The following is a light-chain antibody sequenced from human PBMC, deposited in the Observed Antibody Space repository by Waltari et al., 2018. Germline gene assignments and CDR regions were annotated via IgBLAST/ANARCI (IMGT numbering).Light chain of an antibody. CDR3: QQYHSFPLT. CDR2: TAF. CDR1: QDISTF. V-gene: IGKV1-16*01. J-gene: IGKJ3*01. Sequence: DIQMTQSPSSLSASVGDRVTISCRASQDISTFLVWFQQKPGKAPKYLMYTAFSLQTGVPVRFISSGAGTNFTLTISSLQPEDFATYFCQQYHSFPLTFGPGTKLD.